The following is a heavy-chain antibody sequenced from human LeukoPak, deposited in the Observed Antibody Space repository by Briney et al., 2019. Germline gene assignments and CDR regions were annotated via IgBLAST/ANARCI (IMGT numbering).Heavy chain of an antibody. D-gene: IGHD3-22*01. CDR2: ISSSGSTI. CDR3: ARGGDYYDSSGYPTPYFDY. V-gene: IGHV3-48*03. CDR1: GFTFSSYE. J-gene: IGHJ4*02. Sequence: PGGSLRLSCASSGFTFSSYEMNWVRQAPGKGLECVSYISSSGSTIYYADSVKGRFTISRDNAKNSLYLQMNSLRAEDTAVYYCARGGDYYDSSGYPTPYFDYWGQGTLVTVSS.